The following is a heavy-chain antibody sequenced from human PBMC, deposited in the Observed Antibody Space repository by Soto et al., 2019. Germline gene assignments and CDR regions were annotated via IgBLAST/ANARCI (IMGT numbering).Heavy chain of an antibody. CDR2: IYYGAST. Sequence: PSETLSLTCTVSGGSISSGDYYWSWIRQPPGKGLEWIGYIYYGASTYYNPSLTSRTTISVDTSKNQFSLMLRSVTAADTAVYYCARGRGYGYGIDYWGQGTLVTVSS. CDR3: ARGRGYGYGIDY. J-gene: IGHJ4*02. D-gene: IGHD5-18*01. CDR1: GGSISSGDYY. V-gene: IGHV4-30-4*01.